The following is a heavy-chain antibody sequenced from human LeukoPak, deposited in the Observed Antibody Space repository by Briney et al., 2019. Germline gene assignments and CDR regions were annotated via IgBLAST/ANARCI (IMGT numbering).Heavy chain of an antibody. V-gene: IGHV1-8*01. CDR1: GYTFTSYD. J-gene: IGHJ4*02. CDR2: INPNSVNT. CDR3: ARGTKSFDY. Sequence: ASVKVSCKASGYTFTSYDVNWVRQATEQGLESMGWINPNSVNTGYAQKFQGRDTMTRKTSISTAYMALSSLRSEDTAVYYCARGTKSFDYWGQGTLVTVSS.